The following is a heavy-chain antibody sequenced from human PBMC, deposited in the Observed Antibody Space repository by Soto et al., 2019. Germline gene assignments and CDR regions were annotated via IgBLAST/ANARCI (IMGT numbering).Heavy chain of an antibody. CDR2: IIAYNGNT. CDR3: ARDGRRQYSSSTGSDAFDI. D-gene: IGHD6-6*01. Sequence: ASVKVSCKASGYTFTSYGISWVRQAPGQGLELMGWIIAYNGNTIFVQKLQGRVTMTSDTSTITVYMELRSLRSDDTAVYYCARDGRRQYSSSTGSDAFDIWGQGTMVTVSS. V-gene: IGHV1-18*01. CDR1: GYTFTSYG. J-gene: IGHJ3*02.